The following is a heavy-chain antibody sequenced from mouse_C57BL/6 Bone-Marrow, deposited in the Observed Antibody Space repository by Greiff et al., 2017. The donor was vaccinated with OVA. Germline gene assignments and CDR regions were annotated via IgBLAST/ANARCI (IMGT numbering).Heavy chain of an antibody. CDR2: IDPETGGT. CDR1: GYTFTDYE. V-gene: IGHV1-15*01. Sequence: QVQLQQSGAELVRPGASVTLSCKASGYTFTDYEMHWVKQTPVHGLEWIGAIDPETGGTAYNQKFKGKAILTADKSSSTAYMELRSLTSEDSAVYDCTRDDYGSSGNYAMDYWGQGTSVTVSS. J-gene: IGHJ4*01. D-gene: IGHD1-1*01. CDR3: TRDDYGSSGNYAMDY.